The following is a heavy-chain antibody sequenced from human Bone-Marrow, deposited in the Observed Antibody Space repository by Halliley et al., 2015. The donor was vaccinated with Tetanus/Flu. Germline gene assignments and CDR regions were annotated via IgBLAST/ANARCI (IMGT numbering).Heavy chain of an antibody. Sequence: SLRLSCAASGFSFSDYWMNWVRQAPGKGLEWVANIEKDGSEKNYVDSLKGRFTISRDNAKNALYLQMDSLRVEDTAVYYCVGGSGWLPAYWGQGPLVTVSS. D-gene: IGHD3-10*01. V-gene: IGHV3-7*01. CDR3: VGGSGWLPAY. J-gene: IGHJ4*02. CDR2: IEKDGSEK. CDR1: GFSFSDYW.